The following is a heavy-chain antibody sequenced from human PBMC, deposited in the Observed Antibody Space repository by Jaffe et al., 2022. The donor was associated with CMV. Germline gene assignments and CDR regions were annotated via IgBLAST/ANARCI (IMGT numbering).Heavy chain of an antibody. CDR2: IYWNDDK. J-gene: IGHJ5*02. D-gene: IGHD3-10*01. Sequence: QITLKESGPTLVKPSQTLTLTCTFSGFSLSTGGVGVGWIRQPPGKALEWLALIYWNDDKRYSPSLKSRLTITKDTSKNQVVLTMTNMDPVDTATYYCAHTPPRLVYFGVSYLGRRWFDPWGQGTLVTVSS. CDR1: GFSLSTGGVG. CDR3: AHTPPRLVYFGVSYLGRRWFDP. V-gene: IGHV2-5*01.